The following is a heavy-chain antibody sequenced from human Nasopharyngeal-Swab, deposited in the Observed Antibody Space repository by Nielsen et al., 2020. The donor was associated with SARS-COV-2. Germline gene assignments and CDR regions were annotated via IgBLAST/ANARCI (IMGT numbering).Heavy chain of an antibody. CDR2: ITSGNSV. CDR1: GFTFSPYT. Sequence: GGSLRLSCATSGFTFSPYTMTWVRQAPGKGLQWISYITSGNSVQYADSVRGRFTISRDNAKNSLYLQMNSLRAEDTAVYYCVRDEDVVGTTFWYWGQGTLVTVSS. D-gene: IGHD1-1*01. V-gene: IGHV3-48*04. CDR3: VRDEDVVGTTFWY. J-gene: IGHJ4*02.